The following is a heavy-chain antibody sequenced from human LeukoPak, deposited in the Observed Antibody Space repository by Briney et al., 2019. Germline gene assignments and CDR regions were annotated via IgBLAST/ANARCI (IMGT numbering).Heavy chain of an antibody. CDR3: ARDLRSPNFRPFDC. CDR1: GSTSSSYW. J-gene: IGHJ4*02. Sequence: PGGSLRLSCAASGSTSSSYWMHWVRQAPGKGLVWVSRINSDGSSTSYADSVKGRFTISRDNAKNTLYLQMNSLRAEDTAVYYCARDLRSPNFRPFDCWGQGTLVTVSS. V-gene: IGHV3-74*01. D-gene: IGHD1-26*01. CDR2: INSDGSST.